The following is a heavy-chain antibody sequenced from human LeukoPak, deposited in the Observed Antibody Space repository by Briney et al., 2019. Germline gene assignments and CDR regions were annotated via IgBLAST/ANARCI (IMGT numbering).Heavy chain of an antibody. CDR1: GYTFTSYD. Sequence: ASVKVSCKASGYTFTSYDINWVRQAPGQGREWIGWMNPKSGNTGYAQKFPGRVTMTRNTSISTAYMELSSLRSEDTAVYYCARAVDGDVWFDPWGQGTLVTVSS. V-gene: IGHV1-8*01. D-gene: IGHD4-17*01. CDR3: ARAVDGDVWFDP. CDR2: MNPKSGNT. J-gene: IGHJ5*02.